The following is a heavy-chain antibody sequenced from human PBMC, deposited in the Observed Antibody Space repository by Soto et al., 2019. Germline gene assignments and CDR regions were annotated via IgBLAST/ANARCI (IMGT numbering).Heavy chain of an antibody. CDR2: IYYSGST. J-gene: IGHJ4*02. D-gene: IGHD2-21*01. V-gene: IGHV4-31*03. CDR3: ARENRGYYFDY. Sequence: QVQLQESGPGLVKPSQTLSLTCTVSGGSISSGGYYWSWIRQHPGKGLEWIGYIYYSGSTYYNLSIKSRVTISVDTSKNQFSLKLSSVTAADTAVYYCARENRGYYFDYWGQGTLVTVSS. CDR1: GGSISSGGYY.